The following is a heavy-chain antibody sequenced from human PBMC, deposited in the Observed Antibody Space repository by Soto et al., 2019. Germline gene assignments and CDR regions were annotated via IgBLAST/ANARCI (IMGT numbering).Heavy chain of an antibody. V-gene: IGHV3-13*05. CDR2: IGAADDP. Sequence: QLVESGGGLTQAGGSLRLSCVGSGFFFNNYDMHWVRQVRGKGLEWVSAIGAADDPYYSVSVKGRFIVSRDNAQKSLFLKMNTLRPADTAVYFCAGAYTGPLPRRGDYYYALDVWGRGTTVTVSS. J-gene: IGHJ6*02. CDR3: AGAYTGPLPRRGDYYYALDV. CDR1: GFFFNNYD. D-gene: IGHD1-26*01.